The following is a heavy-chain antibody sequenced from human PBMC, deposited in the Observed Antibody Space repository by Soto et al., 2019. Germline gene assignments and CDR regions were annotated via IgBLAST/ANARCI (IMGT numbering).Heavy chain of an antibody. Sequence: QVQLVESGGGVVQPGRSLRLSCAASGFTFSTHAMHWVRQAPGKGLECVAFVSFDGSNKYYADSVKGRFTIPRDNSKNPLYLQMSGLTPEDTAVYYCARDQTGITTTGGGRIDHWGQGTLVTVSS. D-gene: IGHD1-20*01. CDR3: ARDQTGITTTGGGRIDH. CDR1: GFTFSTHA. J-gene: IGHJ4*02. CDR2: VSFDGSNK. V-gene: IGHV3-30-3*01.